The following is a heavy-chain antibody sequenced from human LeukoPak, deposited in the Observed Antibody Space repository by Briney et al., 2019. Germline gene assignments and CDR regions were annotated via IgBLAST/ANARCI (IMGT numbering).Heavy chain of an antibody. V-gene: IGHV3-23*01. Sequence: GGSLRLSCAASGFTFSSYVMNWVRQAPGKGLEWVSSISDNGVTRYYADSVKGRFTISRDNSDNTVYLQMNSLRAEDTAIYYCAKSPSGYYYGDDYWGQGTLVTVSS. CDR1: GFTFSSYV. CDR2: ISDNGVTR. CDR3: AKSPSGYYYGDDY. J-gene: IGHJ4*02. D-gene: IGHD3-22*01.